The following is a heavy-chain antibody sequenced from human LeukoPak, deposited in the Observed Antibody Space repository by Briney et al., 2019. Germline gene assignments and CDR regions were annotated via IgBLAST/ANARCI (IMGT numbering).Heavy chain of an antibody. V-gene: IGHV4-39*07. Sequence: SETLSLTCSVSGGSISSSSYSWGWIRQPPGKGLEWIGSIYHSGSTYYNPSLKSRVTISVDTSKNQFSLKLSSVTAADTAVYYCARQVGYSYGHFDYWGQGTLVTVSS. J-gene: IGHJ4*02. CDR1: GGSISSSSYS. CDR2: IYHSGST. CDR3: ARQVGYSYGHFDY. D-gene: IGHD5-18*01.